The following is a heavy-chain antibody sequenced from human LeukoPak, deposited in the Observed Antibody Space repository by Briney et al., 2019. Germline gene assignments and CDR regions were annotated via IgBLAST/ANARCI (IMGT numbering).Heavy chain of an antibody. J-gene: IGHJ6*03. V-gene: IGHV1-8*01. D-gene: IGHD6-13*01. CDR3: ARGRIAAAGTVYYYYMDV. CDR2: MNPNSGNT. CDR1: GYTFTSYD. Sequence: ASVKVSCKASGYTFTSYDINWVRQATGQGLEWMGWMNPNSGNTGYAQKFQGRVTMTRNTSISTAYMELSSLRSEDTAVYYCARGRIAAAGTVYYYYMDVWGKGTTVTISS.